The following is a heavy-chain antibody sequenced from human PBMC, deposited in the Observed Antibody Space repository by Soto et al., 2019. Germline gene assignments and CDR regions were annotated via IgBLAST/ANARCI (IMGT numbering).Heavy chain of an antibody. CDR2: IYHSGST. V-gene: IGHV4-4*02. D-gene: IGHD2-15*01. CDR3: ARGDCSGGSCYSVDI. J-gene: IGHJ3*02. Sequence: SETLSLTCAVSGGSISSSNWWSWVRQPPGKGLEWIGEIYHSGSTNYNPSLKSRVNISVDKSKNQFSLKLSSVTAADTAVYYCARGDCSGGSCYSVDIWGQGTMVT. CDR1: GGSISSSNW.